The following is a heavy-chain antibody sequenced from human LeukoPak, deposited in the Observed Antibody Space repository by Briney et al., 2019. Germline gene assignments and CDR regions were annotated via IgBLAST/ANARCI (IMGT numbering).Heavy chain of an antibody. D-gene: IGHD3-9*01. V-gene: IGHV1-18*01. J-gene: IGHJ4*02. Sequence: ASVKVSCKASGYTFTSYGISWVRQAPGQGLEWMGWISAYNGNTNYAQKLQGRVTMTTDTSTSTAYMELRSLRSDDTAVYYCAREDDILTGYYSPDYWGQGTLVTVSS. CDR2: ISAYNGNT. CDR1: GYTFTSYG. CDR3: AREDDILTGYYSPDY.